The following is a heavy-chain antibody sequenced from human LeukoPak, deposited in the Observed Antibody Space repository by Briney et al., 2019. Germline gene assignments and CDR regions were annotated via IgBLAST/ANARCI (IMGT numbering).Heavy chain of an antibody. CDR3: ARDSGPYGYYSFDY. CDR1: GDSISSGDYY. J-gene: IGHJ4*02. D-gene: IGHD5-18*01. Sequence: PSQTLSLTCTVSGDSISSGDYYWRWLRQPPGKGLEWIGYIYYSGSTYYNPSLKSRVTISVDTSKNQFSLKLSSVTAADTAVYYCARDSGPYGYYSFDYWGQGTLVTVSS. CDR2: IYYSGST. V-gene: IGHV4-30-4*01.